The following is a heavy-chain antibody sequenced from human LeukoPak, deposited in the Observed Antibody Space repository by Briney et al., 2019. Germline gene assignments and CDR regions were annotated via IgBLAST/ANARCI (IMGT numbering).Heavy chain of an antibody. D-gene: IGHD6-6*01. Sequence: GASVKVSCKASGYTFTGYYMHWVRQAPGQGLEWMGWINPNSGGTNYAQKFQGWVTMTRDTSISTAYMELSRLRSDDTAVYYCARLYNNSSRWFDPWGQGTLVTVSS. J-gene: IGHJ5*02. CDR2: INPNSGGT. CDR3: ARLYNNSSRWFDP. CDR1: GYTFTGYY. V-gene: IGHV1-2*04.